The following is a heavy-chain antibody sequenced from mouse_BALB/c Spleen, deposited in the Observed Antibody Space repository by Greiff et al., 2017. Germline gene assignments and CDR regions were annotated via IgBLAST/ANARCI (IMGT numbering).Heavy chain of an antibody. CDR1: GFTFNTYA. CDR2: IRSKSNNYAT. J-gene: IGHJ4*01. D-gene: IGHD2-4*01. Sequence: EVQLVESGGGLVQPKGSLKLSCAASGFTFNTYAMNWVRQAPGKGLEWVARIRSKSNNYATYYADSVKDRFTISRDDSQSMLYLQMNNLKTEDTAMYYCVRHGYDYDEGYYAMDYWGQGTSVTVSS. V-gene: IGHV10-1*02. CDR3: VRHGYDYDEGYYAMDY.